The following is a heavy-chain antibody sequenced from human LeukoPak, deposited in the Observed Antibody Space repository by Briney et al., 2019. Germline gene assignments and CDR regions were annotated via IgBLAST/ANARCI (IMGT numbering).Heavy chain of an antibody. V-gene: IGHV5-51*01. CDR2: IYPGDSDT. CDR3: ARRRAAAGIGRWFDP. J-gene: IGHJ5*02. Sequence: GESLKISCQGSGYSFTSYWIGWVRQMPGKGLEWMGIIYPGDSDTRYSPSFQGQVTISADKSISTAYLQWSSLKASDTAMYYCARRRAAAGIGRWFDPWGQGTLVTVSS. D-gene: IGHD6-13*01. CDR1: GYSFTSYW.